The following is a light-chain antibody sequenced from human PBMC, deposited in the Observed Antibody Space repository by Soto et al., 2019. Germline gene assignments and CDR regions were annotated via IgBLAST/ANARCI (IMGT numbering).Light chain of an antibody. CDR1: RGISSN. CDR2: DAS. J-gene: IGKJ3*01. CDR3: QQFGGSPPRFT. Sequence: IVMTQSPATLSVSPGERATLSCRASRGISSNLAWYQQKPGQAPRLLIYDASTRATGIPARFSGSGSGTDFTLTISRLEPADSAVYYCQQFGGSPPRFTFGPGTKVDIK. V-gene: IGKV3-15*01.